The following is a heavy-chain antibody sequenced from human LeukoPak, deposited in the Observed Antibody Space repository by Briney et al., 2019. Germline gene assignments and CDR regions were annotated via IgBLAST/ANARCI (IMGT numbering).Heavy chain of an antibody. Sequence: GGSLRLSCAASGFTLDDYTMYWVRQAPGKGLEWVSLISWDGGTTYYADSVKGRFTISRDNSKNSLYLQMNSLRIEDTALYYCAKEMVVSAALDYWGQGTLVTVSS. V-gene: IGHV3-43*01. D-gene: IGHD2-15*01. CDR3: AKEMVVSAALDY. CDR2: ISWDGGTT. CDR1: GFTLDDYT. J-gene: IGHJ4*02.